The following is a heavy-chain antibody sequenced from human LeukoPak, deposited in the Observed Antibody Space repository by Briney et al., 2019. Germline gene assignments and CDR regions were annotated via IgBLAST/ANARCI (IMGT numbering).Heavy chain of an antibody. J-gene: IGHJ5*02. D-gene: IGHD3-22*01. CDR3: ARGPNYYDNTGYFFWFDP. V-gene: IGHV1-8*03. CDR1: GYTFTSYD. Sequence: ASVKVSCKASGYTFTSYDINWVRQAAGQGLEWMGWMNPNSGNTGYAQKFQGRVTITRNTSISTAYMELSSLRSEDTAVYYCARGPNYYDNTGYFFWFDPWGQGNPGHRLL. CDR2: MNPNSGNT.